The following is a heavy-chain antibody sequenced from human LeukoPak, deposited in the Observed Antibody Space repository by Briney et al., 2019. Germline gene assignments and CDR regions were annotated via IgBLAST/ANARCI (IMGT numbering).Heavy chain of an antibody. CDR1: GDSVSTSGVA. CDR2: TYYTSKWNT. D-gene: IGHD5-24*01. Sequence: SQTLSLTCAISGDSVSTSGVAWNWVRHSPSRGLEWLGRTYYTSKWNTDYAVSVKSRIVVNPDTSKNQFSLQLNSVTPEDTAVYYCARRTDDYNCLDYWGQGTLVTVSS. J-gene: IGHJ4*02. CDR3: ARRTDDYNCLDY. V-gene: IGHV6-1*01.